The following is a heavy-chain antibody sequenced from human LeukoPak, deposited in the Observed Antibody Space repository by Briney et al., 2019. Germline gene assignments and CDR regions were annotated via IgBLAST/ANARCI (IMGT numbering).Heavy chain of an antibody. CDR3: ARGPPPHYGMDV. J-gene: IGHJ6*02. V-gene: IGHV4-34*01. CDR1: GGSFSGYY. CDR2: INHSGST. Sequence: SETLSLTCAVYGGSFSGYYWSWIRQPPGKGLGWIGEINHSGSTNYNPSLKSRVTISVDTSKNQFSLKLSSVTAADTAVYYCARGPPPHYGMDVWGQGTTVTVSS.